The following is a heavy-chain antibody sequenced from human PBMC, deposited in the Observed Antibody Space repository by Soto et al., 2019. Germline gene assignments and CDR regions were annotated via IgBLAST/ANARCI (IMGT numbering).Heavy chain of an antibody. J-gene: IGHJ4*02. CDR3: ARSRLQGYF. CDR1: GYTFIHYY. Sequence: QVQLVQSGAEVKKPGASVKISCKAAGYTFIHYYIHWVRQAPGQGLEWMAIINPNGGSTNYAQKFQGRVTVTSDTSTTTVSMELNSLESDDTAGYFCARSRLQGYFWCQGTLVTVSS. V-gene: IGHV1-46*01. D-gene: IGHD3-22*01. CDR2: INPNGGST.